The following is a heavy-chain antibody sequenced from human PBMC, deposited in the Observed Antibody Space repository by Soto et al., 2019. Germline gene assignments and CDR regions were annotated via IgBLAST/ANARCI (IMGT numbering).Heavy chain of an antibody. CDR2: ISHSGDT. Sequence: SETLSLTCAVFGYVITSGYHWGWIRQPPGKELEWIGTISHSGDTYYNPSLKSRVTISIDTAKNHLSLILSTVTAADTATYYCTRIYCTTTSCFINGMDVWGQGTTVTVSS. V-gene: IGHV4-38-2*01. CDR3: TRIYCTTTSCFINGMDV. CDR1: GYVITSGYH. D-gene: IGHD2-2*01. J-gene: IGHJ6*02.